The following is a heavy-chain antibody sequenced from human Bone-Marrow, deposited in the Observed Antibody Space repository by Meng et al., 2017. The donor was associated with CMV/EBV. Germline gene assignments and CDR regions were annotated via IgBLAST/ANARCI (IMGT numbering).Heavy chain of an antibody. CDR3: ARDGDIVVMGMDV. CDR2: ISSSSSYI. V-gene: IGHV3-21*01. D-gene: IGHD2-8*01. J-gene: IGHJ6*02. Sequence: ETLSLTCAASGFTFSSYSMNWVRQAPGKGLEWVSSISSSSSYIYYADSVKGRFTISRDNAKNSLYLQMNSLRAEDTAVYYCARDGDIVVMGMDVWGQGNTVTVSS. CDR1: GFTFSSYS.